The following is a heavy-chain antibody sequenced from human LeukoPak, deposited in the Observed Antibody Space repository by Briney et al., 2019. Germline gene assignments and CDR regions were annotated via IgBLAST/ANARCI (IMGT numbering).Heavy chain of an antibody. Sequence: GGSLRLSCAASGFTFSSYSMNWVRQAPGKGLEWVSSISSSSSYIYYADSVKGRFTISRDNAKNSLYLRMNSLRAEDTAVYYCARHHSTTYYWFDPWGQGTLVTVSS. CDR2: ISSSSSYI. CDR3: ARHHSTTYYWFDP. CDR1: GFTFSSYS. D-gene: IGHD1-1*01. V-gene: IGHV3-21*01. J-gene: IGHJ5*02.